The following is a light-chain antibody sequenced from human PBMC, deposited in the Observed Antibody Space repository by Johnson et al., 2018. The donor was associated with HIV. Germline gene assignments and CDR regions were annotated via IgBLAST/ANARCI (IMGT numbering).Light chain of an antibody. Sequence: QSVLTQPPSVSAAPGQKVTISCSGSSSNIGNNYVSWYQQLPGAAPKLLIYENNKRPSGIPDRFSGSKSGTSATLGITGLQTGDEADYYCGTWDSGLNDYVFGSGTKVTVL. J-gene: IGLJ1*01. V-gene: IGLV1-51*02. CDR1: SSNIGNNY. CDR2: ENN. CDR3: GTWDSGLNDYV.